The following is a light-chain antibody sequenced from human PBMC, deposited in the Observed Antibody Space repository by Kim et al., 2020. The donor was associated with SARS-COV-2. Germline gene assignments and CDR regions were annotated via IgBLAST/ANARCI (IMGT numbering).Light chain of an antibody. CDR2: YDN. J-gene: IGLJ2*01. CDR1: NIVSKS. Sequence: PGKTARITCVGDNIVSKSVHWYQQGPGQAPVVVIYYDNDRPSGIPERFSGSNSGNTATLTINRVEAGDEADYYCQVWDSSTDHVVFGGGTQLTVL. CDR3: QVWDSSTDHVV. V-gene: IGLV3-21*04.